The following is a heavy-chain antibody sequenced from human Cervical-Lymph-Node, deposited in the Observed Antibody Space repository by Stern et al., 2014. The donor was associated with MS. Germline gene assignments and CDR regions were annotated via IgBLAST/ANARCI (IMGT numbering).Heavy chain of an antibody. Sequence: EVQLVESGGGVLQPGGSLRLSCTASGVTVRRDYMTLVRQAPGQGLEWVSLITNVGSTLYTDSVKGRFTISRDDSKNTVYLHMTSLRAEDTAMYYCARDTSSPERSDWWGQGTLVTVSS. CDR3: ARDTSSPERSDW. D-gene: IGHD1-1*01. CDR2: ITNVGST. CDR1: GVTVRRDY. V-gene: IGHV3-53*01. J-gene: IGHJ4*02.